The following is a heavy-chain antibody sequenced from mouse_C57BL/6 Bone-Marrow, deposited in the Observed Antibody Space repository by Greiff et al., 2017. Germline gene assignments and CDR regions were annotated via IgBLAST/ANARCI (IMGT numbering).Heavy chain of an antibody. CDR1: GYTFTSYW. Sequence: VQLQQPGAELVMPGASVKLSCKASGYTFTSYWMHWVKQRPGQGLEWIAEIDPSDSYTNYNQKFKGKSTLTVDKSSSTAYMQLSSLTSEDSAVYYCAREPWDYAMDYWGQGTSVTVSA. CDR2: IDPSDSYT. J-gene: IGHJ4*01. CDR3: AREPWDYAMDY. V-gene: IGHV1-69*01.